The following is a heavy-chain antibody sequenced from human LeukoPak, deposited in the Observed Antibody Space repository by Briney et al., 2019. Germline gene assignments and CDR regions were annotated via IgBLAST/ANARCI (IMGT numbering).Heavy chain of an antibody. Sequence: PGGSLRLSCAASGSTLSSYWMSWVRQAPGKGLEWVANIKQDGSEKYYVDSVKGRFTISRDNAKNSLYLQMDSLRAEDTAVYFCARTDTREVPKHFDYWGQGTLVTVSS. CDR3: ARTDTREVPKHFDY. V-gene: IGHV3-7*01. CDR1: GSTLSSYW. J-gene: IGHJ4*02. D-gene: IGHD1-26*01. CDR2: IKQDGSEK.